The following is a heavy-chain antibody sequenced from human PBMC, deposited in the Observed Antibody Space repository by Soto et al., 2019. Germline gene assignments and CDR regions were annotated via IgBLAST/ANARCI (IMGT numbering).Heavy chain of an antibody. CDR2: INQDGGVT. CDR1: GFTFISSF. J-gene: IGHJ4*02. D-gene: IGHD6-19*01. CDR3: ARYYRGSGRYFFDY. V-gene: IGHV3-7*01. Sequence: GGSLRLSCVASGFTFISSFMGWIRQAPGKGLEWVANINQDGGVTYYVDSVEGRFTISRDNTKDSLYLQMNSLRGEDTAIYYCARYYRGSGRYFFDYWGQGTPVTVSS.